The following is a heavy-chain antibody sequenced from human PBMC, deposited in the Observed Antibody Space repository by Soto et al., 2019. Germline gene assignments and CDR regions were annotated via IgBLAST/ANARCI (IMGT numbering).Heavy chain of an antibody. D-gene: IGHD2-21*01. J-gene: IGHJ6*02. Sequence: GGSVRLSCAASGFTFDTYWMNWVRQAPGKGPEWLSGINSDGTISSYADSVKGRFTISRDNARNTLSLQMNSLRADDTAVYYCARLSGDHSAFFSYGMDAWGQGTTVTDSS. CDR1: GFTFDTYW. V-gene: IGHV3-74*01. CDR3: ARLSGDHSAFFSYGMDA. CDR2: INSDGTIS.